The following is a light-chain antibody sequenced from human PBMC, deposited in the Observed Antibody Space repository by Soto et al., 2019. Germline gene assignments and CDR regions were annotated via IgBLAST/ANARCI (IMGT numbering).Light chain of an antibody. CDR1: QSVISTY. CDR2: GAS. J-gene: IGKJ2*01. V-gene: IGKV3-20*01. Sequence: EIVLTQSPGTLSLSPGERATLSCRASQSVISTYLTWYQQKPGQAPRLLIHGASNRATGIPDRFSGSGSGKDFTLTISRLEPEDFAVYYCQQYGSSPGYTFGQGTKLEIK. CDR3: QQYGSSPGYT.